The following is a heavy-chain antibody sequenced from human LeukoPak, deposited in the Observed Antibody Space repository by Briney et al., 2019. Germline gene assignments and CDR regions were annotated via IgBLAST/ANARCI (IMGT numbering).Heavy chain of an antibody. V-gene: IGHV1-2*02. D-gene: IGHD6-13*01. CDR2: INPNSGGT. CDR1: GYTFTGYY. Sequence: GASVNVSCKASGYTFTGYYMHWVRQAPGQGLEWMGWINPNSGGTNYAQKFQGRVTMTRDTSISTAYMELSRLRSDDTAVYYCAREGYSSSWYELGDYWGQGTLVTVSS. J-gene: IGHJ4*02. CDR3: AREGYSSSWYELGDY.